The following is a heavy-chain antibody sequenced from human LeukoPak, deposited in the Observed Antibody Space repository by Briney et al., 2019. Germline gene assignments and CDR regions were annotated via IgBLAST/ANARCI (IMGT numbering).Heavy chain of an antibody. CDR2: IIPIFGTA. CDR1: GGTFSSYA. V-gene: IGHV1-69*01. CDR3: ARGLEAGYYDSSGYPRFDY. Sequence: ASVTVSCKTSGGTFSSYAISWVRQAPGQGLEWMGGIIPIFGTANYAQKFQGRVTITADESTSTAYMELSSLRSEDTAVYYCARGLEAGYYDSSGYPRFDYWGQGTLVTVSS. D-gene: IGHD3-22*01. J-gene: IGHJ4*02.